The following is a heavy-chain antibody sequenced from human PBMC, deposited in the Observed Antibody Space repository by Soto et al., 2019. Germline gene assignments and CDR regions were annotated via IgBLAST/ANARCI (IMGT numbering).Heavy chain of an antibody. CDR2: IIPIFGTA. CDR3: ARVARDYSNYDWFDP. V-gene: IGHV1-69*13. J-gene: IGHJ5*02. D-gene: IGHD4-4*01. Sequence: SVKVSCKASGGTFSSYAISWVRQAPGQGLEWMGGIIPIFGTANYAQKFQGRVTITADESTSTAYMELSSLRSEDTAVYYCARVARDYSNYDWFDPWGQGTLVTVSS. CDR1: GGTFSSYA.